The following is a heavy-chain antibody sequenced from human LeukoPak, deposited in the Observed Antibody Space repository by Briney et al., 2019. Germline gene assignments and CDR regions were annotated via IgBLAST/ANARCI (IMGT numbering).Heavy chain of an antibody. CDR1: GGSLSSHY. D-gene: IGHD2-2*01. Sequence: SETLSLTRSVSGGSLSSHYWSWIRQPPGKGLELIGHIHDTGSTFYNPSLRGRVTISLDTSNNQFSLKLTSMTAADTAVYYCARFSSGCSTSSCYLTYWGQGTLVTVS. CDR3: ARFSSGCSTSSCYLTY. CDR2: IHDTGST. J-gene: IGHJ4*02. V-gene: IGHV4-59*11.